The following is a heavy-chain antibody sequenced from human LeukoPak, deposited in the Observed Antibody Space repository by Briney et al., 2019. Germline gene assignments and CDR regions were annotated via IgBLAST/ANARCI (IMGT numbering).Heavy chain of an antibody. CDR2: IYYIGST. Sequence: SETLSLTCTVSGGSISSDYCNWIRQPPGKGLEWIGYIYYIGSTNYNPSLKSRVTISVGTSKNQFSLKLNSVTAADTAVYYCATGAGGWFDPWGQGTLVTVSS. J-gene: IGHJ5*02. CDR3: ATGAGGWFDP. CDR1: GGSISSDY. V-gene: IGHV4-59*01.